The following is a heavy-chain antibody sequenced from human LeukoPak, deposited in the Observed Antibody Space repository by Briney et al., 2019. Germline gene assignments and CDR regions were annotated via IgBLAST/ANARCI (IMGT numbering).Heavy chain of an antibody. CDR1: GFTFSSYA. D-gene: IGHD6-13*01. CDR3: AKGPSSWYGDYYYYMDV. J-gene: IGHJ6*03. Sequence: GGSLRLSCAASGFTFSSYATSWVRQAPGKGLERVSAISGSGGSTYYADSVKGRFTISRDNSKNTLYLQMNSLRAEDTAVYYCAKGPSSWYGDYYYYMDVWGKGTTVTVSS. V-gene: IGHV3-23*01. CDR2: ISGSGGST.